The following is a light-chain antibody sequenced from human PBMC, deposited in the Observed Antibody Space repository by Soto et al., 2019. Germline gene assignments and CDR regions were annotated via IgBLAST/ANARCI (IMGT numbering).Light chain of an antibody. J-gene: IGKJ4*01. V-gene: IGKV1-33*01. CDR1: QDISNY. Sequence: DIQMTQSPSSLSASVGDRVTITCQASQDISNYLNWYQQKPGKAPQLLIYDASNLETGVPSRFSGSGSGTDFTFTISSLQPEDIATYYCQQYDNLLLTFGGGTKVVIK. CDR3: QQYDNLLLT. CDR2: DAS.